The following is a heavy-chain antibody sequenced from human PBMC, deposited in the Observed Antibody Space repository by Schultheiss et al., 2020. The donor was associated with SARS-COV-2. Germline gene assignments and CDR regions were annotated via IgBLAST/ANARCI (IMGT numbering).Heavy chain of an antibody. D-gene: IGHD5-18*01. V-gene: IGHV4-61*08. CDR3: ARSTWIQLSGYFDY. J-gene: IGHJ4*02. CDR1: GGAICSGGYS. Sequence: SQTLSLTCAVSGGAICSGGYSWSWIRQPPGKGLEWIGYIYYSGSTNYNPSLKSRVTISMDTSKNQFSLKLSSMTAADTAVYYCARSTWIQLSGYFDYWGQGTLVTVAS. CDR2: IYYSGST.